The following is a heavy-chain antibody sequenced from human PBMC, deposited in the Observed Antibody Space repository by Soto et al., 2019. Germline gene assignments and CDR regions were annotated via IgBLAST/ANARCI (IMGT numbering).Heavy chain of an antibody. CDR2: FVPVYGTT. CDR1: GGTFSSYA. CDR3: ATKLVAATFDY. J-gene: IGHJ4*02. D-gene: IGHD2-15*01. V-gene: IGHV1-69*06. Sequence: SVKVSCKASGGTFSSYAISWVLQAPGKGLEWMGGFVPVYGTTIYAQKFQGRVTMTADTSTNTAYMELSSLRSEDTAVYYCATKLVAATFDYWVQGTLVTVSS.